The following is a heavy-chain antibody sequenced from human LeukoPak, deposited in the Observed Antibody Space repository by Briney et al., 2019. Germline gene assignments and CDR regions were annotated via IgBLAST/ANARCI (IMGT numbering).Heavy chain of an antibody. V-gene: IGHV3-30*18. Sequence: GGSLRLSCAASGFTFSSYGMHWVRQAPGKGLEWVAVISYDGSNKYYADSVKGRFTISRDNSKNTLYLQMNSLRAEDTAVYYCAKDKIVAAGSYYFDYWGQGTLVTVSS. CDR3: AKDKIVAAGSYYFDY. D-gene: IGHD6-13*01. CDR1: GFTFSSYG. CDR2: ISYDGSNK. J-gene: IGHJ4*02.